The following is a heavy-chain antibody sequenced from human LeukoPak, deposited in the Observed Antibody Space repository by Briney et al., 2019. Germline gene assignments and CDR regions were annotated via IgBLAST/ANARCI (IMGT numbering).Heavy chain of an antibody. CDR1: GGSISSYY. CDR2: IYTSGST. CDR3: AREGQQLPNDAFDI. J-gene: IGHJ3*02. Sequence: PSETLSLTCTVSGGSISSYYWSWIRQPAGKGLEWIGRIYTSGSTNYNPSLKSRVTMSVDTSKNQFSLKLSSVTAADTAVYYCAREGQQLPNDAFDIWGQGTMVTVSS. D-gene: IGHD6-13*01. V-gene: IGHV4-4*07.